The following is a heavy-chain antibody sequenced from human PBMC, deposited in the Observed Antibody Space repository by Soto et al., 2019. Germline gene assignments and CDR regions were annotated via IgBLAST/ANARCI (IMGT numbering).Heavy chain of an antibody. J-gene: IGHJ3*02. CDR2: ISSSGSTI. Sequence: PGESLKISCAASGFTFSDYYMSWIRQAPGKGLEWVSYISSSGSTIYYADSVKGRFTISRDNAKNSLYLQMNSLRAEDTAVYYCASLPYYYDSSGYYSNAFDIWGQGTMVTVS. V-gene: IGHV3-11*01. CDR3: ASLPYYYDSSGYYSNAFDI. CDR1: GFTFSDYY. D-gene: IGHD3-22*01.